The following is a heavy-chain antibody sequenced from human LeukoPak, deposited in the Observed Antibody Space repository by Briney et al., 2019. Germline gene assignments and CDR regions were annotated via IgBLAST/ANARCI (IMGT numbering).Heavy chain of an antibody. CDR1: GYSFTTYW. J-gene: IGHJ3*02. V-gene: IGHV5-51*01. CDR3: ARRDYYDSSGGPYYAFDI. CDR2: IYPGDSDT. D-gene: IGHD3-22*01. Sequence: PGESLKISCKGSGYSFTTYWIGWVRQMPGKGLEWMGIIYPGDSDTRYSPSFQGQVTISADKSISTAYLQWSSLKASDTAMYYCARRDYYDSSGGPYYAFDIWGQGTMVTVSS.